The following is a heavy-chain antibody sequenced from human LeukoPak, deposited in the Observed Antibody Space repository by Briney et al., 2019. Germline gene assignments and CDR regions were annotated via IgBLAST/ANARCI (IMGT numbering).Heavy chain of an antibody. Sequence: GASVKVSCKASGYTFTSYDINWVRQATGQGLEWMGWINPNSGSTGYAQKFQGRVTMTRNTSISTAYMELSSLRSEDTAVYYCASVKGRGTMIVRGAFDIWGQGTMVTVSS. J-gene: IGHJ3*02. D-gene: IGHD3-22*01. V-gene: IGHV1-8*01. CDR1: GYTFTSYD. CDR2: INPNSGST. CDR3: ASVKGRGTMIVRGAFDI.